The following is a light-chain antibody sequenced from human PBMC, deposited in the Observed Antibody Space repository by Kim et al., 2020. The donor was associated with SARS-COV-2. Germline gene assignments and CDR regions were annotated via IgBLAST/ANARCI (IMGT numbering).Light chain of an antibody. CDR2: KAS. J-gene: IGKJ1*01. Sequence: DIQMTQSPSTLSASVGDRVTITCRASHSISRYLAWFQQKPGKAPNLLIYKASNLETGVPSRFSGSGSGTEFTLTISSLQPGDFATYYCQQYSFYPWTFGQGTKVDIK. CDR1: HSISRY. CDR3: QQYSFYPWT. V-gene: IGKV1-5*03.